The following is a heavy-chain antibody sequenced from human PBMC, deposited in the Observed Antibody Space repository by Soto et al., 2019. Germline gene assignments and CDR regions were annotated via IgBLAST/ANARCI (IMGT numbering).Heavy chain of an antibody. CDR2: IYHSGST. Sequence: GKGLEWIGEIYHSGSTNYNPSRKSRVTISVDKSKNQFSLKLSSVTAADTAVYYGARVSSSWNNWFDPWGHRTLVTVSS. J-gene: IGHJ5*02. V-gene: IGHV4-4*02. D-gene: IGHD6-13*01. CDR3: ARVSSSWNNWFDP.